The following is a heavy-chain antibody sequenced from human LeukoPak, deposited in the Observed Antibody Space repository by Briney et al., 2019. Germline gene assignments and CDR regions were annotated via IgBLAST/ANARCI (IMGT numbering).Heavy chain of an antibody. V-gene: IGHV4-61*02. CDR1: GGSISSGSYY. CDR3: AREIGTRGYDAFDI. CDR2: IYTSGST. Sequence: SQTLSLTCTVSGGSISSGSYYWSWIRQPAGKGLEWIGRIYTSGSTNYNPSLKSRGTISVDTSKNQFSLKLSSVTAADTAVYYCAREIGTRGYDAFDIWGQGTMVTVSS. J-gene: IGHJ3*02. D-gene: IGHD1-7*01.